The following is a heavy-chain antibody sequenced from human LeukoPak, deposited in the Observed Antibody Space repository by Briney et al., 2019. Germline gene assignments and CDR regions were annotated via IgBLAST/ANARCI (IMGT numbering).Heavy chain of an antibody. J-gene: IGHJ4*02. V-gene: IGHV1-46*01. CDR3: ARVPHVYDSSGYYDY. CDR1: GYTFTSYY. D-gene: IGHD3-22*01. CDR2: INPSGGST. Sequence: ASVKVSCKASGYTFTSYYMHWVRQAPGQGLEWMGIINPSGGSTSYAQKFQGRVTMTRDTSTSTAYMELSSLRSEDTAVYYCARVPHVYDSSGYYDYWGQGTLVTVSS.